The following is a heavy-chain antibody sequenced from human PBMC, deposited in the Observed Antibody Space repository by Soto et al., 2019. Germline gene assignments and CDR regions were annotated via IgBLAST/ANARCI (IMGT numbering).Heavy chain of an antibody. CDR3: ATGPLIVLVVAADKKYAEYFQP. V-gene: IGHV1-3*01. D-gene: IGHD2-15*01. Sequence: QVPLVQSGAEVKKPGASVKVSCKASGYTFTSYAMHWVRQAPGQRLEWMGWINAGNGNTKYSPKFQGRGTITRDTSACAAYMEPSSLSYEYTAVYYCATGPLIVLVVAADKKYAEYFQPWGRSSLVTVS. J-gene: IGHJ1*01. CDR1: GYTFTSYA. CDR2: INAGNGNT.